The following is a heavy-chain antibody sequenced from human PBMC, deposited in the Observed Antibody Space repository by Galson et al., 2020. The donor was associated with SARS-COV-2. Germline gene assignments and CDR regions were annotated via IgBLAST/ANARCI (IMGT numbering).Heavy chain of an antibody. J-gene: IGHJ4*02. D-gene: IGHD5-12*01. CDR3: ARDWGYSATYFDY. CDR1: RYSTSSGYY. CDR2: LYHRGST. V-gene: IGHV4-38-2*02. Sequence: SETLSLTCAVSRYSTSSGYYWGWIRQSQGKGLEWIGSLYHRGSTNYNPSLKSRVTISVDTSKNQFSLRLNSMTAADTAVYYCARDWGYSATYFDYWGQGILVTVSS.